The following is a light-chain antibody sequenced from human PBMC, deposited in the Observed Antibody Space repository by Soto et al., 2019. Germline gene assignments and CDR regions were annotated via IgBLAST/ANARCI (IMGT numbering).Light chain of an antibody. CDR1: QAITNN. V-gene: IGKV1-9*01. CDR2: EES. J-gene: IGKJ3*01. CDR3: QQLDSYPRT. Sequence: DIHLTQSPSSLSASVGDRVTITCRASQAITNNLAWYQQKPGNPPRLLIYEESTLHSGVPSRFSGRKVGTQFILTIDSLQPEDFATYYCQQLDSYPRTFGPGTKVNIK.